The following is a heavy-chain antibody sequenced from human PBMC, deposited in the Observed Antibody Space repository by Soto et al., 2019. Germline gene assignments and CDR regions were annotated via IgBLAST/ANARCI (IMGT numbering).Heavy chain of an antibody. Sequence: ASVKVSCKASGYTLTSYGISWVRQAPGQGLEWMGWISAYNGNTNYAQELQGRVTMTTDTSTSTAYMELRSLRSDDTAVYYCARGPLDYYDSSGYHRGYCFDYWGQGTLVTVSS. CDR1: GYTLTSYG. J-gene: IGHJ4*02. V-gene: IGHV1-18*01. CDR3: ARGPLDYYDSSGYHRGYCFDY. CDR2: ISAYNGNT. D-gene: IGHD3-22*01.